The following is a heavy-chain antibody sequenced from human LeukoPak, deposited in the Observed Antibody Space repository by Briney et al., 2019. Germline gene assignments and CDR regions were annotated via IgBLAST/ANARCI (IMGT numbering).Heavy chain of an antibody. J-gene: IGHJ4*02. CDR2: ISAYNGNT. V-gene: IGHV1-18*01. CDR1: GYTFTSYG. D-gene: IGHD3-22*01. Sequence: ASVKVSCKASGYTFTSYGISWVRRAPGQGLEWMGWISAYNGNTNYAQKLQGRVTMTTDTSTSTAYMELRSLRSDDTAVYYCARVRYYDSSGYYPHFDYWGQGTLVTVSS. CDR3: ARVRYYDSSGYYPHFDY.